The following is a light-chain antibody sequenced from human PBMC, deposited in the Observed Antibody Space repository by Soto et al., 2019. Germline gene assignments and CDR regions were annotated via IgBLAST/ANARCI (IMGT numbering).Light chain of an antibody. Sequence: QSVLTQPASVSGSPGQSITVSCTGTSSDLDYVSWYQQHPGKAPKLLIFDVNTRPSGVPYRFSASKTDNAASLTISGLQPEDEAHYYCSSYIHPSVFFGGGTKLTVL. J-gene: IGLJ2*01. CDR3: SSYIHPSVF. V-gene: IGLV2-14*03. CDR2: DVN. CDR1: SSDLDY.